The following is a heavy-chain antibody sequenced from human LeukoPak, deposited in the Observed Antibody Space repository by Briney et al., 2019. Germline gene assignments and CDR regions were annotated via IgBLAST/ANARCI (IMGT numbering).Heavy chain of an antibody. CDR3: AKDLSIVGAAIDY. Sequence: PGGSLRLSCAASGFTFSDYTMNWVRQAPGKGLEWVSYIDLSGSTLYYVDSVKGRFTISRDNAKNSLYLQMNSLRAEDTGVYYCAKDLSIVGAAIDYWGQGTLVTVSS. CDR2: IDLSGSTL. V-gene: IGHV3-48*04. D-gene: IGHD1-26*01. J-gene: IGHJ4*02. CDR1: GFTFSDYT.